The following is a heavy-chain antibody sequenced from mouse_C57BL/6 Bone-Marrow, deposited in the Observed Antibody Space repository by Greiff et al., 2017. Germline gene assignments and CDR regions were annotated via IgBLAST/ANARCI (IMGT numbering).Heavy chain of an antibody. CDR3: VSRNYYGSPWYFDV. V-gene: IGHV10-1*01. CDR2: IRSKSNNYAT. Sequence: EVQLVESGGGLVQPKGSLKLSCAASGFSFNTYAMNWVRQAPGKGLEWVARIRSKSNNYATYYADSVKDRFTISRDDSESMLYLQMNNLKTEDTAMYYCVSRNYYGSPWYFDVWGTGTTVTVSS. CDR1: GFSFNTYA. D-gene: IGHD1-1*01. J-gene: IGHJ1*03.